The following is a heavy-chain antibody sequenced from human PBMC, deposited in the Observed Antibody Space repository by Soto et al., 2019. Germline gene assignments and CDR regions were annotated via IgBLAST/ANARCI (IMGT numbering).Heavy chain of an antibody. CDR3: ARDERILAAGTVDY. CDR1: GYSFTSYG. J-gene: IGHJ4*02. D-gene: IGHD6-13*01. V-gene: IGHV1-18*01. Sequence: ASVKVSCKASGYSFTSYGISWVRQAPGQGLEWMGWISVYNGNTNYAQNFQGRVSMTTDTSTSTAYMELRSLRFDDTAVYYCARDERILAAGTVDYWGQGTLVTVSS. CDR2: ISVYNGNT.